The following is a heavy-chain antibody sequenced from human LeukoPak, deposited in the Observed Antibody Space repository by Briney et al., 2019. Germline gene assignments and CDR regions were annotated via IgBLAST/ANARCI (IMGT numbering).Heavy chain of an antibody. CDR2: IKQDGSEK. V-gene: IGHV3-7*01. Sequence: GGSLRLSCAASGFTFSSYGMHWVRQAPGKGLEWVANIKQDGSEKYYADSVKGRFTISRDNAKNSLYLQMNSLRAEDTAVYYCARVGSSSWYGAFDIWGQGTMVTVSS. J-gene: IGHJ3*02. CDR3: ARVGSSSWYGAFDI. D-gene: IGHD6-13*01. CDR1: GFTFSSYG.